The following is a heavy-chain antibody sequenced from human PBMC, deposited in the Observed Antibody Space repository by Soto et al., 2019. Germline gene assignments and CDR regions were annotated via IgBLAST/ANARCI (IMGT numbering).Heavy chain of an antibody. J-gene: IGHJ6*02. Sequence: GSLRLSCAASGFTFSNYGMNWVRQAPGKGLEWVSGISGSGGGTYYAGSVKGRFTISRDNSKNTLYLQMNRLRAEDTAVYYCAKVFYSYGTLNYGMDVWGQGTTVTVSS. V-gene: IGHV3-23*01. CDR1: GFTFSNYG. CDR3: AKVFYSYGTLNYGMDV. D-gene: IGHD5-18*01. CDR2: ISGSGGGT.